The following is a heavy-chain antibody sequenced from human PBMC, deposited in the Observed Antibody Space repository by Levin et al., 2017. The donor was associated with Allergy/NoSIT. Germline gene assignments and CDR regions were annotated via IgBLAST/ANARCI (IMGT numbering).Heavy chain of an antibody. V-gene: IGHV4-59*01. CDR2: IYYSGST. D-gene: IGHD7-27*01. J-gene: IGHJ6*02. Sequence: SQTLSLPCTVSCGSIRGYYWSWIRQPPGKGLEWIGYIYYSGSTKYNPSLKSRVTISVDTSKNQFSLKLSSVTAADTAVYYCARDRTITTTGETYYYGMDVWGQGTTVTVSS. CDR1: CGSIRGYY. CDR3: ARDRTITTTGETYYYGMDV.